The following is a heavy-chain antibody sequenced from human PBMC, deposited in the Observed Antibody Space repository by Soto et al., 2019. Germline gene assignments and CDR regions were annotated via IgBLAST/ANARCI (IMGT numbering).Heavy chain of an antibody. V-gene: IGHV4-30-4*01. CDR2: IYYSGST. CDR1: GGSISSGDYY. CDR3: ARVLGYCSGGSCCSGWVDY. Sequence: QVQLQESGPGLVKPSQTLSLTCTVSGGSISSGDYYWSRIRQRPGKGLEWIGYIYYSGSTYYNPSRKSRVTISVDTSKNQFSLELSSVTAADTAVYHCARVLGYCSGGSCCSGWVDYLGQGTLVTGS. J-gene: IGHJ4*02. D-gene: IGHD2-15*01.